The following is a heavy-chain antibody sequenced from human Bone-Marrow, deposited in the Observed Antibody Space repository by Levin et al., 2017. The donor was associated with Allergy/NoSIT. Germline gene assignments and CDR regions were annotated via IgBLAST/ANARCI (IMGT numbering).Heavy chain of an antibody. V-gene: IGHV3-7*01. D-gene: IGHD4-17*01. Sequence: RAGGSLRLSCAASGFTFNKYWMTWVRQAPGKALEWVANIKYDEKEKHYVDSLKGRFTISRDNAKNLVYLEMNNLRVEDTGLYFCTRDPYETGAERDYGAFDIWGQGTMVTVSS. J-gene: IGHJ3*02. CDR1: GFTFNKYW. CDR3: TRDPYETGAERDYGAFDI. CDR2: IKYDEKEK.